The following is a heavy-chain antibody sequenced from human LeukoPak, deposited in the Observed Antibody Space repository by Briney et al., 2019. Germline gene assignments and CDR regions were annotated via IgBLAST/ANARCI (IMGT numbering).Heavy chain of an antibody. J-gene: IGHJ4*02. V-gene: IGHV3-30-3*01. Sequence: PGGSLRLSCAASGFTFSSYAMHWVRQAPGKGLEWVAVISYDGGNKYYADSVKGRFTISRDNSKNTLYLQMNSLRAEDTAVYYCARDLGPDYWGQGTLVTVSS. D-gene: IGHD1-26*01. CDR2: ISYDGGNK. CDR3: ARDLGPDY. CDR1: GFTFSSYA.